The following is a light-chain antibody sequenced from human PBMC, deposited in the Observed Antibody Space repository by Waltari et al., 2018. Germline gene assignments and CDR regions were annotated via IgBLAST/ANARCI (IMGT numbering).Light chain of an antibody. V-gene: IGKV1-39*01. Sequence: DIQMTHSPSSLSASLGDRVTITCRASQSISNYLNWYQYKPGKAPKLLIYAASSLQSGVPSRFSGSGSGTHFSLSISSLQPEDFATYFCQESYSTPFFTFGPGTKVDMK. CDR2: AAS. CDR1: QSISNY. J-gene: IGKJ3*01. CDR3: QESYSTPFFT.